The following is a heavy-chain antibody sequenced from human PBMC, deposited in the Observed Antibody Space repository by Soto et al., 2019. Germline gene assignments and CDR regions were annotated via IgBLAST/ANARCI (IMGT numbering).Heavy chain of an antibody. CDR2: ISYDGSNK. CDR3: ARFPSSISTTYDY. D-gene: IGHD2-2*01. Sequence: QVQLVESGGGVVQPGRSLRLSCAVSGFTFSSYAMHWVRQAPGKGLEWVAVISYDGSNKYYADSVKGRFTISRDNSKNTLYLQMNSLRAEDTAVYYCARFPSSISTTYDYWGQGTLVTVSS. CDR1: GFTFSSYA. J-gene: IGHJ4*02. V-gene: IGHV3-30-3*01.